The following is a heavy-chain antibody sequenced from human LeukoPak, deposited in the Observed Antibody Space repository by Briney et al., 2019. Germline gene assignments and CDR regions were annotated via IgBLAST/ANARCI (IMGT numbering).Heavy chain of an antibody. V-gene: IGHV3-48*03. D-gene: IGHD1-26*01. J-gene: IGHJ3*02. Sequence: GGSLRLSCAASGFTFSSYEMNWVRQAPGKGLEWVSYISSSGSTIYYADSVEGRFTISRDNAKNSLYLQMNSLRAEDTAVYYCARDGWELHDAFDIWGQGTMVTVSS. CDR2: ISSSGSTI. CDR3: ARDGWELHDAFDI. CDR1: GFTFSSYE.